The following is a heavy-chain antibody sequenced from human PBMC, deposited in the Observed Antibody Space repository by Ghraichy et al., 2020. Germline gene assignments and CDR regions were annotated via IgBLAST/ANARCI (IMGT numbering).Heavy chain of an antibody. J-gene: IGHJ6*02. CDR3: ARGRVYYDSGSYYDYGMDV. Sequence: GESLNISCAASGFTFSRYWMHWVRQAPGKGLVWVSRINSDGTSTIYADSVKGRFTISRDNAKNTLYLQMNSLRAEDPAVYYCARGRVYYDSGSYYDYGMDVWGQGTTVTVPS. V-gene: IGHV3-74*01. CDR2: INSDGTST. D-gene: IGHD3-10*01. CDR1: GFTFSRYW.